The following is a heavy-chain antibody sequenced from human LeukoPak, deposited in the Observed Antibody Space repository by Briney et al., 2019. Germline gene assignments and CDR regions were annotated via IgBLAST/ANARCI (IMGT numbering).Heavy chain of an antibody. CDR3: ARGWARYSCDV. D-gene: IGHD3-9*01. J-gene: IGHJ6*02. CDR1: GFTFSSYW. V-gene: IGHV3-74*01. CDR2: INGDGSST. Sequence: GGSLRLSCAASGFTFSSYWMHWVREVPGKGPVWVSRINGDGSSTSYADSVKGRLTISRDNAKNTLYLQMNSLRAEDTAVYYCARGWARYSCDVWGQGTTVTVSS.